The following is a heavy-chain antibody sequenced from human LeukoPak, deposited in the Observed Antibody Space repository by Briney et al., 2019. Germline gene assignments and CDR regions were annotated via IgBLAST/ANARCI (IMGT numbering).Heavy chain of an antibody. CDR3: ARGPHPYTSGWYHFDY. V-gene: IGHV3-48*03. J-gene: IGHJ4*02. D-gene: IGHD6-19*01. CDR2: ISSSGSTI. Sequence: GGSLRLSCAASGFTFSSYEMNWVRQAPGKGLEWVSYISSSGSTIYYADSVKGRFTISRDNAKNSLYLQMNSLRVEDTAVYYCARGPHPYTSGWYHFDYWGQGTLVTVSS. CDR1: GFTFSSYE.